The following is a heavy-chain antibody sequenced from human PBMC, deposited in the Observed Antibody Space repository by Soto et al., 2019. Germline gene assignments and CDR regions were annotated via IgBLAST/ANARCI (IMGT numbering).Heavy chain of an antibody. CDR1: GFIFSDYY. CDR2: INTLRSAI. CDR3: ERRLQWQLRPLDS. V-gene: IGHV3-11*01. Sequence: QEHLMESGGGLVKPGGSLRLSCAGSGFIFSDYYITWIRRAPGKGLEWVSYINTLRSAIYYADSVKGRFTISRDNAKNSVYLQMNSLRAEDTAVYYCERRLQWQLRPLDSWGRGTLVTVSS. D-gene: IGHD6-19*01. J-gene: IGHJ4*02.